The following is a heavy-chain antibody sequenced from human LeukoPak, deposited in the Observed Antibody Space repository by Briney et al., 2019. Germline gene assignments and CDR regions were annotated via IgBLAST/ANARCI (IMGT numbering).Heavy chain of an antibody. CDR3: ARTRRLASPGSFYDY. V-gene: IGHV1-2*02. Sequence: ASVKVSCKASGYTFTGYYMHWVRQASGQGLEWMGWINPNSGGTNYAQKFQGRVTMTRDTSISTAYMELSRLRSDDTAVYYCARTRRLASPGSFYDYWGQGTLVTVSS. D-gene: IGHD2/OR15-2a*01. J-gene: IGHJ4*02. CDR2: INPNSGGT. CDR1: GYTFTGYY.